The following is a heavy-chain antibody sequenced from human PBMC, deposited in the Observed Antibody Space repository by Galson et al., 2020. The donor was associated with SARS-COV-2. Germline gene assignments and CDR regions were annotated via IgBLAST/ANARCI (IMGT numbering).Heavy chain of an antibody. D-gene: IGHD2-15*01. CDR3: ARSYCSGGTCYRGFDI. V-gene: IGHV3-48*04. Sequence: GGSLRLSCAASGFTFSSYNFNWVRQAPGKGLEWVSYISSGSSIYADSVKGRFTISRDNAKKSLYLQMSSLRAEDTAVYYCARSYCSGGTCYRGFDIWGLGTTVTVSS. CDR2: ISSGSS. CDR1: GFTFSSYN. J-gene: IGHJ3*02.